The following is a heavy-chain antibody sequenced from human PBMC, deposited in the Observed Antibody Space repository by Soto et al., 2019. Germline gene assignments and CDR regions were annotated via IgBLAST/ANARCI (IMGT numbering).Heavy chain of an antibody. D-gene: IGHD2-2*01. CDR2: INRGGDT. J-gene: IGHJ6*03. CDR3: ARRKDTSALFYYCSYLDV. CDR1: SGSFSGYY. V-gene: IGHV4-34*01. Sequence: PSETMSLTCVVYSGSFSGYYWSWIRQYPGKGLEWIGEINRGGDTNYNPSLRSRVTISVDTSKNQFSLKVSSVTAADTAVYYCARRKDTSALFYYCSYLDVWGKGTTVTVSS.